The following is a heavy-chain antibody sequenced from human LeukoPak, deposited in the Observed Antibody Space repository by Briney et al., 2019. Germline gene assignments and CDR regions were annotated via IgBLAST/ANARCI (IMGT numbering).Heavy chain of an antibody. D-gene: IGHD3-22*01. CDR1: GYTFTGYY. V-gene: IGHV1-2*02. CDR3: ARVGVKYYYDSSGYYDY. CDR2: INPNSGGT. J-gene: IGHJ4*02. Sequence: ASVKVSCKASGYTFTGYYMHWVRQAPGQGLEWMGWINPNSGGTNYAQKFQGRVTMSRDTSIRTAYMELSRLRSDDPAVYYCARVGVKYYYDSSGYYDYWGQGTLVTVSS.